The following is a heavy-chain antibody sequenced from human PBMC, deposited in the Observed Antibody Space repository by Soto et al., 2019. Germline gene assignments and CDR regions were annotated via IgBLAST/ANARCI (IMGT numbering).Heavy chain of an antibody. J-gene: IGHJ5*02. Sequence: SETLSLTCTVSGGSISSYYWSWIRQPPGKGLEWIGYIYYSGSTNYNPSLKSRVTISVDTSKNQFSLKLSSVTAADTAVYYCARQVPPEDYDFWSGYNGGWFDPWGQGTLVTVSS. CDR3: ARQVPPEDYDFWSGYNGGWFDP. CDR1: GGSISSYY. D-gene: IGHD3-3*01. CDR2: IYYSGST. V-gene: IGHV4-59*08.